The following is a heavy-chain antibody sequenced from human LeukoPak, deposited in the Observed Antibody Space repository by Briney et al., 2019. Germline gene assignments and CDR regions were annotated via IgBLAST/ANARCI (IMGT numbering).Heavy chain of an antibody. CDR1: GFTFSSYA. J-gene: IGHJ6*02. CDR2: ISGSGGST. Sequence: GGSLRLSCAASGFTFSSYAISWVRQAPGKGLEWVSAISGSGGSTYYADSVKGRFTISRDNSKNTLYLQMNSLRAEDTAVYYCAKLSEPYYYYFYGMDVWGQGTTVTVSS. V-gene: IGHV3-23*01. CDR3: AKLSEPYYYYFYGMDV. D-gene: IGHD1-26*01.